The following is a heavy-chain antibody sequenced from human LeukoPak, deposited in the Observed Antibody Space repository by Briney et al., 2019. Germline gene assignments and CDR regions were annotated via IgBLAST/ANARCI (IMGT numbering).Heavy chain of an antibody. J-gene: IGHJ4*02. CDR3: ATNLYFFDY. CDR1: GFTFSSYA. V-gene: IGHV3-23*01. CDR2: SGSGGST. Sequence: GGSLRLSCAASGFTFSSYAMSWVRQAPGKGLEWVSGSGSGGSTYYADSVKGRFTISRDNAKNSLYLQMNSLRAEDTAVYSCATNLYFFDYWGQGTLVTVSS.